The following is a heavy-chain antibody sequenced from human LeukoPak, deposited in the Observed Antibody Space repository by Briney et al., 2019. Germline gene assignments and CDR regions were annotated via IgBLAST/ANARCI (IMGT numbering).Heavy chain of an antibody. Sequence: SETLSLTCTVSGGSISSYYWSWIRQPPGKGLERIGYIYYSGSTNYNPSLKSRVTISVDTSKNQFSLKLSSVTAADTAVYYCARGPPDYYDSSGYYYGHDAFDIWGQGTMVTVSS. J-gene: IGHJ3*02. CDR1: GGSISSYY. V-gene: IGHV4-59*01. CDR2: IYYSGST. CDR3: ARGPPDYYDSSGYYYGHDAFDI. D-gene: IGHD3-22*01.